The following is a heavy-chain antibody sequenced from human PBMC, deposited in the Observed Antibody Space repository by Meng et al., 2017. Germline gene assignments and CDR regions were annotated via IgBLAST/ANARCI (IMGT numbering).Heavy chain of an antibody. Sequence: QSGAEVKKPGASGKVSCNASAHTLSSDGFAWVRQAPGQGLEWMGWINAYNGYTDYAQKFLGRVTLTTDTSTNTGYMELRSPTSDDTAVYYCATRGNPYLDCWGQGTLVTVSS. V-gene: IGHV1-18*01. CDR1: AHTLSSDG. J-gene: IGHJ4*02. CDR2: INAYNGYT. CDR3: ATRGNPYLDC.